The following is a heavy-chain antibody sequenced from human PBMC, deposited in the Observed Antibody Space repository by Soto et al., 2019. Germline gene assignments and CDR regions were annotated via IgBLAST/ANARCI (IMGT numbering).Heavy chain of an antibody. Sequence: QITLKESGPSLVKPTQTLTLTCTFSGFSLSTGGVGVGWIRQPPGKALEWLALIYWDDDKRYSPSLRSRLTDTKDTYKNQVVLTMTNMDPVDTATYYCAHSRCGGDCLQSYSSHYYYGMDVWGQGTTVTVSS. CDR3: AHSRCGGDCLQSYSSHYYYGMDV. CDR2: IYWDDDK. V-gene: IGHV2-5*02. CDR1: GFSLSTGGVG. J-gene: IGHJ6*02. D-gene: IGHD2-21*02.